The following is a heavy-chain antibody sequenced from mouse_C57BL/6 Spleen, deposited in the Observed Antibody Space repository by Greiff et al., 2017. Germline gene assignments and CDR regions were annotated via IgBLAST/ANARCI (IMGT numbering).Heavy chain of an antibody. D-gene: IGHD1-1*01. CDR3: ARPTVPHWYFDV. J-gene: IGHJ1*03. V-gene: IGHV1-80*01. CDR1: GYAFSSYW. CDR2: IYPGDGDT. Sequence: VQLQQSGAELVKPGASVKISCKASGYAFSSYWMNWVKQRPGKGLEWIGQIYPGDGDTNYNGKFKGKAPLTADKSSSTAYLQLSSLTSEDSAVYFCARPTVPHWYFDVWGTGTTVTVSS.